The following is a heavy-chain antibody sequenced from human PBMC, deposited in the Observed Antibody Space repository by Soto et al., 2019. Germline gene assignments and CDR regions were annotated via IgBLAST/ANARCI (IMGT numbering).Heavy chain of an antibody. CDR2: INHSGGT. CDR3: ARGGRSSWPY. J-gene: IGHJ4*02. Sequence: QVQLQQWGAGLLKPSETLSLTCAVYGGSFSGYYWSWIRQPPGKGLEWIGEINHSGGTNYNPSLKSRVTISVDASKNQFSLKLSSVTAADTAVYYCARGGRSSWPYWGQGTLVTVSS. D-gene: IGHD6-13*01. CDR1: GGSFSGYY. V-gene: IGHV4-34*01.